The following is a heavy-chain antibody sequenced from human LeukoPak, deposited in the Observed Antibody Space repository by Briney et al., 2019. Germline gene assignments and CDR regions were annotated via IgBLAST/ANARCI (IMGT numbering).Heavy chain of an antibody. V-gene: IGHV3-66*01. J-gene: IGHJ4*02. Sequence: PGGSLRLSCAASGFTFSSYAMSWVRQAPGKGLEWVSVIYSGGSTYYADSVKGRFTISRDNSKNTLYLQMNSLRAEDTAVYYCARDFDYWGQGTLVTVSS. CDR1: GFTFSSYA. CDR3: ARDFDY. CDR2: IYSGGST.